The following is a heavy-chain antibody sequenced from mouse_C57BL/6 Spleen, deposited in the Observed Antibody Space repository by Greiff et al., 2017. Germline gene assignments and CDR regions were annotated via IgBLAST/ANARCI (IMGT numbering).Heavy chain of an antibody. CDR3: TYVFGSSYDYAMDY. Sequence: EVKLEESGGGLVQPGGSMKLSCAASGFTFSDAWMDWVRQSPEKGLEWVAEIRNKANNHATYYAESVKGRFTISRDDSKSSVYLQMNSLRAEDTGIYYCTYVFGSSYDYAMDYWGQGTSVTVSS. CDR1: GFTFSDAW. CDR2: IRNKANNHAT. V-gene: IGHV6-6*01. J-gene: IGHJ4*01. D-gene: IGHD1-1*01.